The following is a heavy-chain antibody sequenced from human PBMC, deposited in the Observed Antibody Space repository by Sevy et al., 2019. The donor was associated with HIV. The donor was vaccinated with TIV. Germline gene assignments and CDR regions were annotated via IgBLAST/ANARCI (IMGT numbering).Heavy chain of an antibody. D-gene: IGHD3-10*01. CDR2: ISYDGSNK. Sequence: GGSLRLSCTASGFTFRNYAMNWVRQAPGKGLERVALISYDGSNKYYADSVRGRFAISRDNSKNTLYLQMNSLRPEDTAIYYCAREVQLRFVYYFDNWGQGPLVTVSS. CDR1: GFTFRNYA. CDR3: AREVQLRFVYYFDN. V-gene: IGHV3-30*09. J-gene: IGHJ4*02.